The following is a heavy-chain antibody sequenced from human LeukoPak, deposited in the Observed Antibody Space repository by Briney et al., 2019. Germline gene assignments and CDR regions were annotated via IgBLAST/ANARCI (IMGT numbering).Heavy chain of an antibody. CDR3: ARGHGDYAVWNFDY. D-gene: IGHD4-17*01. CDR2: IFYTGST. J-gene: IGHJ4*02. Sequence: SQTLSLTCTVSGDSVSSGGHYWNWLRQRPGKGLEWIGYIFYTGSTYYNPSLKSRVTISLDTSKNQFSLKLSSVTAADTAVYYCARGHGDYAVWNFDYWGQGTLVTVSS. V-gene: IGHV4-31*03. CDR1: GDSVSSGGHY.